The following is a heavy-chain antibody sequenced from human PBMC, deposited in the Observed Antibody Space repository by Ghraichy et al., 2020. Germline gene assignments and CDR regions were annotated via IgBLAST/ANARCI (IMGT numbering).Heavy chain of an antibody. D-gene: IGHD3-9*01. CDR3: ARHGGPTDMLTPYDY. CDR1: GYNFNTHW. V-gene: IGHV5-51*01. CDR2: VYPGDSDT. Sequence: GESLNISCKVSGYNFNTHWIAWVRQMPGKGLEWMGIVYPGDSDTTYNPPFQGHVTISADKSINTVYLQWNSLMASDTAMYYCARHGGPTDMLTPYDYWGQGTLVTVS. J-gene: IGHJ4*02.